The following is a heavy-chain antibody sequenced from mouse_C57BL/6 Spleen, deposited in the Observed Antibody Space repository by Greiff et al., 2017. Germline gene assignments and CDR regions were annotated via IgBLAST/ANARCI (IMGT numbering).Heavy chain of an antibody. CDR1: GYTFTGHW. CDR3: ASYDYDYAMDY. V-gene: IGHV1-9*01. Sequence: QVQLKQSGAELMKPGASVKLSCKATGYTFTGHWIEWVKQRPGHGLEWIGEILPGSGSTNYNEKFKGKATFTAYTSSNTAYMQLSSLTTEDSAIYYCASYDYDYAMDYWGQGTSVTGSS. J-gene: IGHJ4*01. D-gene: IGHD2-4*01. CDR2: ILPGSGST.